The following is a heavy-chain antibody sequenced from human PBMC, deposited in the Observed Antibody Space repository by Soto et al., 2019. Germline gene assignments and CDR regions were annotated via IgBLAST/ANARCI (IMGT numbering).Heavy chain of an antibody. V-gene: IGHV4-4*07. J-gene: IGHJ4*02. Sequence: PSETLSLTCTVSGGSISTYYCNWIRQPAGKGLEWIGRIDTSGSTNYNPSLKSRVTMSVDTSENQFSLKLSSVTAADTAVYYCARGGHDFWSGPFDYCGQGSLVTVSP. CDR1: GGSISTYY. CDR2: IDTSGST. D-gene: IGHD3-3*01. CDR3: ARGGHDFWSGPFDY.